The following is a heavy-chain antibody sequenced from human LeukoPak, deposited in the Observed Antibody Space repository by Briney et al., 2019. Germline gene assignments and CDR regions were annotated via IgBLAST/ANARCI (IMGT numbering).Heavy chain of an antibody. V-gene: IGHV4-61*01. CDR3: ARESPYCSGGSCLFGY. J-gene: IGHJ4*02. Sequence: SETLSRTCTVSGGSVSSGSYYWSWLRQPPGKGLEWIGHIYYSGSTNYNPSLKSRVTISVDTSKNRFSLKLSSVTAADTAVYYCARESPYCSGGSCLFGYWGQGTLVTVSS. D-gene: IGHD2-15*01. CDR2: IYYSGST. CDR1: GGSVSSGSYY.